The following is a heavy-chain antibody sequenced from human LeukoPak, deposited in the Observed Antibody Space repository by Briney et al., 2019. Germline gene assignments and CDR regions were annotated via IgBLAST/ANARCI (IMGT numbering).Heavy chain of an antibody. D-gene: IGHD1-1*01. V-gene: IGHV3-23*01. CDR3: AKGRPGGDYVDY. CDR1: GFTFSSYA. CDR2: INGSGGIT. J-gene: IGHJ4*02. Sequence: GGSLRLSCAASGFTFSSYAMSWVRQAPGKGLEWVSPINGSGGITYYADSVKGRFTISRDNSKNTLYLQMNSLRAEDTAVYYCAKGRPGGDYVDYWGQGTLVTVSS.